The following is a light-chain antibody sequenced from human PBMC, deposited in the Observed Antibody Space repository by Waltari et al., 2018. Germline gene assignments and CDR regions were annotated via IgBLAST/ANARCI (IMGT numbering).Light chain of an antibody. CDR1: IGLHFVPSL. V-gene: IGLV5-45*02. CDR3: MIWHNNAVV. Sequence: QAVLPHPSSLSSSPFSSSILTCTFLIGLHFVPSLLSFSPPPPGSPPQYLLRYKSDSDKHQYSRVPSRFSGSKDASANAGILLISGLQSEDEADYYCMIWHNNAVVFGGGTTLTVL. J-gene: IGLJ2*01. CDR2: YKSDSDK.